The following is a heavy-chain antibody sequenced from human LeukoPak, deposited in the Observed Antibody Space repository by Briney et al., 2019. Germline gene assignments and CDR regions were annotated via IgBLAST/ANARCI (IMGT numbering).Heavy chain of an antibody. CDR1: GFTFNNYA. Sequence: GGSLRLSCAASGFTFNNYAMSWVRQAPGKGLEWVANIKQDGSEKYYVDSVKGRFTISRDNAKNSLYLQMNSLRAEDTAVYYCARDTSPRIAAAGLDYWGQGTLVTVSS. D-gene: IGHD6-13*01. CDR2: IKQDGSEK. CDR3: ARDTSPRIAAAGLDY. J-gene: IGHJ4*02. V-gene: IGHV3-7*01.